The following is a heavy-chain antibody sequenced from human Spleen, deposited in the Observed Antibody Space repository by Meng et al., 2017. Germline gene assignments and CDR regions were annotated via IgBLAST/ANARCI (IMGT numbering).Heavy chain of an antibody. D-gene: IGHD6-13*01. CDR2: IDNGGSA. CDR1: GFTVSSNY. CDR3: ARSFIAAPGGGH. V-gene: IGHV3-66*01. Sequence: QLVETGGGLVQPGGSLRRSCAASGFTVSSNYMSWVRQAPGKGLEWVSFIDNGGSAYYADSVKGRFTISRDNFKNTLYLQMNSLRAEDTAIYYCARSFIAAPGGGHWGQGTLVTVSS. J-gene: IGHJ4*02.